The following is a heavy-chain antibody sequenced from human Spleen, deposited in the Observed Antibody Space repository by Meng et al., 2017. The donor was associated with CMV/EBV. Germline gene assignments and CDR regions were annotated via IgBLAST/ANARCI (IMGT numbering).Heavy chain of an antibody. V-gene: IGHV3-74*01. Sequence: GESLRLSCAASGFTFSNYWMHWVRQPPGKGLVWVSSIYSDGSATYYADSVKGRFTISRDNAKKTLYLQMRSLRAEDTGVYYCGREQSGNPDYWGRGTLVTVSS. CDR3: GREQSGNPDY. J-gene: IGHJ4*02. CDR2: IYSDGSAT. CDR1: GFTFSNYW. D-gene: IGHD5-24*01.